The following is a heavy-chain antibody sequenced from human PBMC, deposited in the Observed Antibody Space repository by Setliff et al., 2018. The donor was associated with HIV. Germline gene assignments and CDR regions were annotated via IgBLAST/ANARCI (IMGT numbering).Heavy chain of an antibody. D-gene: IGHD3-22*01. J-gene: IGHJ4*02. CDR1: GDSITSNSYY. CDR2: MHHSGST. CDR3: ARVRLTMIMMVDYFDQ. Sequence: SETLSLTCTVSGDSITSNSYYWGWIRQSPGKGLEWIGTMHHSGSTYYNPSLKSRVTLSADTSKNQLSLRLTSVTAADTAVYYCARVRLTMIMMVDYFDQWGQGPLVTVSS. V-gene: IGHV4-39*07.